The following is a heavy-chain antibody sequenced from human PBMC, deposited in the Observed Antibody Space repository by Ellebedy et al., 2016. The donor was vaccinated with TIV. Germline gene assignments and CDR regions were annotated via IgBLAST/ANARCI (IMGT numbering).Heavy chain of an antibody. CDR2: ISAYNGKT. D-gene: IGHD1-1*01. CDR3: ARDLRQRSNWFDP. V-gene: IGHV1-18*04. J-gene: IGHJ5*02. CDR1: GYTFTSYG. Sequence: ASVKVSCKASGYTFTSYGISWVRQAPGQGLEWMGWISAYNGKTNHAQKLQGRVTMTTDTSTSTAYMELRSLRSDDTAVYYCARDLRQRSNWFDPWGQGTLVTVSS.